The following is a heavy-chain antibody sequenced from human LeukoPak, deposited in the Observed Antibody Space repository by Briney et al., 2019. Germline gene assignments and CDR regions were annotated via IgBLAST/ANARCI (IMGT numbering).Heavy chain of an antibody. J-gene: IGHJ3*01. Sequence: GGSLRLSCAASGFTFNKYAMMWVRQAPEKGLELVSTISAGGDRTYYADSVTGRFTISRDNSKKTLFPQMNSLRADDTAVYYCARDPNGDYIGAFDFWGRGTVVPVSS. CDR2: ISAGGDRT. CDR3: ARDPNGDYIGAFDF. D-gene: IGHD4-17*01. CDR1: GFTFNKYA. V-gene: IGHV3-23*01.